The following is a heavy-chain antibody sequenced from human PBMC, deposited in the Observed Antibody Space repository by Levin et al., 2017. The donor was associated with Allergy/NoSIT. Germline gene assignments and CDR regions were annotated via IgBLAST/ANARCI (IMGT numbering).Heavy chain of an antibody. D-gene: IGHD5-18*01. J-gene: IGHJ4*02. V-gene: IGHV4-30-2*01. Sequence: PSETLSLTCAVSGGSISSGGYSWSWIRQPPGKGLEWIGNIYLSGSTNDNPSLKSRVTMSVDRSKNQFYLKLSYVTAADTAVYYCARVAGYSYGYYFDYWGPGTLVTVSS. CDR2: IYLSGST. CDR3: ARVAGYSYGYYFDY. CDR1: GGSISSGGYS.